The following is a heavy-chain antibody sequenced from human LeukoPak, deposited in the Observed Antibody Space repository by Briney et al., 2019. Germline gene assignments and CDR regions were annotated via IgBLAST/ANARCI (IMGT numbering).Heavy chain of an antibody. D-gene: IGHD3-10*01. CDR1: GFILGSYW. V-gene: IGHV3-74*01. Sequence: PGVSLRLSCAASGFILGSYWMHWVRQTPGKGLMWVSRIKSDGSTIYADSVQGRFTISRDNAKNMVYLQMNSLRAEDTAIYYCARAISYFYGSVTYDWFDSWGQGTLVTVSS. J-gene: IGHJ5*01. CDR3: ARAISYFYGSVTYDWFDS. CDR2: IKSDGST.